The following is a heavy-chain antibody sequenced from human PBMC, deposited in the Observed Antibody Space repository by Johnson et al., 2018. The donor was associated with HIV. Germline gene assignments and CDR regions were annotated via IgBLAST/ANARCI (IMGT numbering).Heavy chain of an antibody. CDR2: IRSKAYGGTT. CDR3: TTGVEWLSGDAFDI. V-gene: IGHV3-49*04. CDR1: GFTFGDYA. D-gene: IGHD3-3*01. Sequence: VQLVESGGGLVQPGRSLRLSCTASGFTFGDYAMSWVRQAPGKGLEWVGFIRSKAYGGTTDYAAPVTGRFTISRDDSKNTLYLQMNSLKTEDTAVYYCTTGVEWLSGDAFDIWGQGTMVTVSS. J-gene: IGHJ3*02.